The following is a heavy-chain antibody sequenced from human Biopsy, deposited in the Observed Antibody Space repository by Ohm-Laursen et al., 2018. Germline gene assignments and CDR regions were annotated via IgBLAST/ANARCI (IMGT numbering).Heavy chain of an antibody. D-gene: IGHD6-19*01. J-gene: IGHJ4*02. V-gene: IGHV4-59*01. Sequence: TLSLTCTVSGDSINNYYWSWIRQPPGQGLEYIGYIYDRGSTANYNPSLESRVTMSVDMPKNQFSLKLSSVTAADTAIYYCARGMRSSGWPYFDSWGQGTLVTVSS. CDR3: ARGMRSSGWPYFDS. CDR1: GDSINNYY. CDR2: IYDRGST.